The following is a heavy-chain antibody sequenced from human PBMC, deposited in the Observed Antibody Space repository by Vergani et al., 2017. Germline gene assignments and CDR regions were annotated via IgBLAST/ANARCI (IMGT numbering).Heavy chain of an antibody. D-gene: IGHD3-22*01. Sequence: QLQLQESGSGLVKPSQTLSLTCAVSGGSISSGGYSWSWIRPPPGKGLEWIGYIYHSGSTYYNPSLKSRVTISVDRSKNKFSLKLSSVTAADTALYYGARGHDSSGYYYDYWGQGTLVTVSS. V-gene: IGHV4-30-2*01. J-gene: IGHJ4*02. CDR2: IYHSGST. CDR1: GGSISSGGYS. CDR3: ARGHDSSGYYYDY.